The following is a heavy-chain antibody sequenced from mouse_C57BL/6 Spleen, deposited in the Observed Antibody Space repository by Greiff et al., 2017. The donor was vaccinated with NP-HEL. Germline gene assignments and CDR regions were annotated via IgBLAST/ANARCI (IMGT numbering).Heavy chain of an antibody. CDR2: IYPGSGNT. Sequence: VKLVESGAELVRPGASVKLSCKASGYTFTDYYINWVKQRPGQGLEWIARIYPGSGNTYYNEKFKGKATLTAEKSSSTAYMQLSSLTSEDSAVYFCARSPYYYAMDYWGQGTSVTVSS. CDR1: GYTFTDYY. J-gene: IGHJ4*01. V-gene: IGHV1-76*01. CDR3: ARSPYYYAMDY.